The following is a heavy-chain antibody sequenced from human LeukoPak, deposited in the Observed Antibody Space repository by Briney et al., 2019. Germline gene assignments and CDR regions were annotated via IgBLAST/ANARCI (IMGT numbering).Heavy chain of an antibody. D-gene: IGHD3-16*01. J-gene: IGHJ5*02. V-gene: IGHV3-48*03. CDR3: ARFVWGFPWFDP. Sequence: GGSLRLSCAASGFTFSSYEMNRVRQAPGKGLEWVSYISSSGSTIYYADSVKGRFTISRDNAKNSLYLQMNSLRAEDTAVYYCARFVWGFPWFDPWGQGTLVTVSS. CDR1: GFTFSSYE. CDR2: ISSSGSTI.